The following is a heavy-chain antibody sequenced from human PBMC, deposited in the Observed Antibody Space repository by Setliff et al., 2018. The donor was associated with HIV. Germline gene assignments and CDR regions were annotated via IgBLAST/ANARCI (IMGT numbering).Heavy chain of an antibody. CDR2: ISWDGDST. J-gene: IGHJ4*02. Sequence: HPGGSLRLSCAASGFTFDDYAMHWVRQAPGKGLEWVSLISWDGDSTYYAESMKGRFTISRDNSKNFLYLQINSLRPEDTAIYYCAKERKASNSNFDSWGQGTLVTVSS. CDR1: GFTFDDYA. D-gene: IGHD2-15*01. V-gene: IGHV3-43D*03. CDR3: AKERKASNSNFDS.